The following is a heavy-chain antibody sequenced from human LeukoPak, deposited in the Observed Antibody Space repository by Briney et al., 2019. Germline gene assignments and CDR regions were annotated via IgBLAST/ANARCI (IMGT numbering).Heavy chain of an antibody. V-gene: IGHV3-23*01. D-gene: IGHD5-18*01. CDR1: GFTFGSFA. J-gene: IGHJ4*02. CDR3: GKTTAGYSSGQKPAWPVDY. CDR2: IFGSGGSP. Sequence: RSGGSLRLSCEASGFTFGSFAMYWVRQAPGKGLDWIAGIFGSGGSPHYADSVKGRFTISRDNSKNTVYLQINSLRAEDTAVYYCGKTTAGYSSGQKPAWPVDYWGQGTLVTVSS.